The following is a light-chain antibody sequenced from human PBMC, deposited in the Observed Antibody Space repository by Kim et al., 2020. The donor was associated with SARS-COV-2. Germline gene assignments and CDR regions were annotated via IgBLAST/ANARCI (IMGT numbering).Light chain of an antibody. CDR3: ETWDSNTRV. Sequence: SSVTLTCPLSRGNSSYIIAWHQQQPGKAPRYLMKLEGSGSYNKGSGVPDRFSGSSSGADRYLTISNLQSEDEADYYCETWDSNTRVFGGGTQLTVL. CDR1: RGNSSYI. J-gene: IGLJ3*02. CDR2: LEGSGSY. V-gene: IGLV4-60*03.